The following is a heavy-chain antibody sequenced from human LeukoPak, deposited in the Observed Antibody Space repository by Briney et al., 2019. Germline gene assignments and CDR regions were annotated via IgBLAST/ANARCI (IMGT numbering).Heavy chain of an antibody. CDR2: IYYSGST. Sequence: SETLSLTCTVSGGSISSYYWSWIRQPPGKGLEWIGYIYYSGSTNYNPSLKSRVTISVDTSKNQFSLKLSSVTAADTAVCYCARDAVIPAAMVDAFDIWGQGTMVTVSS. CDR3: ARDAVIPAAMVDAFDI. J-gene: IGHJ3*02. CDR1: GGSISSYY. V-gene: IGHV4-59*01. D-gene: IGHD2-2*01.